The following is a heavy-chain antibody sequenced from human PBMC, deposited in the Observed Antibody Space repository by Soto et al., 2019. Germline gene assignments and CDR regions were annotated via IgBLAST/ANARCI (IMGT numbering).Heavy chain of an antibody. D-gene: IGHD3-22*01. J-gene: IGHJ3*02. Sequence: LRLSCAASGFTFSSYSMNWVRQAPGKGLEWVSSISSSSSYIYYADSVKGRFTISRDNAKNSLYLQMNSLRAEDTAVYYCARADYYDSSGYYAGAFDIRGQGTMVTVS. CDR1: GFTFSSYS. CDR2: ISSSSSYI. V-gene: IGHV3-21*01. CDR3: ARADYYDSSGYYAGAFDI.